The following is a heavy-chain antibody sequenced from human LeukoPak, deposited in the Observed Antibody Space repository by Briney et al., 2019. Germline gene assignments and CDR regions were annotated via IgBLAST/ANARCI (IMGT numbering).Heavy chain of an antibody. D-gene: IGHD3-10*01. V-gene: IGHV4-59*01. CDR3: ARDLGYYGPRYGMDV. CDR1: GDSISDYY. CDR2: IHYSGST. Sequence: SETLSLTCTVSGDSISDYYWSWIRQPPGKGLEWIGYIHYSGSTNYSPSLKGRVTISVDTSKRQISLNLTSVAAADAAVYYCARDLGYYGPRYGMDVWGQGTTATVSS. J-gene: IGHJ6*02.